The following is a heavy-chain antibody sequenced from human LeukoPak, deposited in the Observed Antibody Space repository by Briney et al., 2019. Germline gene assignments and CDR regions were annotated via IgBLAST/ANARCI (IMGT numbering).Heavy chain of an antibody. CDR1: GFSFSGYG. J-gene: IGHJ4*02. Sequence: GSLRPSCAAPGFSFSGYGMHWVRQAPGKGLEWVAFIRYDESNIYYIDSVKGRFTIPRDNSKNTLHLQMNSLRAEDTAVYHCAYLQVTSRSFDSDWGQGTLVIVSS. CDR3: AYLQVTSRSFDSD. V-gene: IGHV3-30*02. D-gene: IGHD3-9*01. CDR2: IRYDESNI.